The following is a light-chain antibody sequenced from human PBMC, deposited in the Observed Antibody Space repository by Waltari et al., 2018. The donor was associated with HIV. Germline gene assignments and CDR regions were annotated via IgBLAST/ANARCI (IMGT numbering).Light chain of an antibody. Sequence: QSALTQPPSASGSPGPSVTISCTGTSSDVGGYNYVSWYQQHPGKAPKLMIYEVSKLPSGVPDRFSGSKSGNTASLTVSGLQAEDEAEYYCSSYAGSNRVFGGGTKLTVL. CDR1: SSDVGGYNY. CDR2: EVS. J-gene: IGLJ2*01. CDR3: SSYAGSNRV. V-gene: IGLV2-8*01.